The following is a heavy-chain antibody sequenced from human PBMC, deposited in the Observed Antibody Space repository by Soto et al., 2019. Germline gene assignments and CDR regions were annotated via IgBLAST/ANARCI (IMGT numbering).Heavy chain of an antibody. J-gene: IGHJ4*02. D-gene: IGHD3-22*01. CDR2: IYYSGST. Sequence: ETLSLTCTVSGGSISSYYWSWIRQPPGKGLEWIGYIYYSGSTNYNPSLKSRVTISVDTSKNQFSLKLSSVTAADTAVYYCAREMGGYYDSSGPTTLWGQGTLVTVSS. V-gene: IGHV4-59*01. CDR3: AREMGGYYDSSGPTTL. CDR1: GGSISSYY.